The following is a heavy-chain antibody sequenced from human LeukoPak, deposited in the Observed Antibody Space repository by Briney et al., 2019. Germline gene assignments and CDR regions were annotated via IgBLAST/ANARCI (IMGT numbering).Heavy chain of an antibody. CDR3: ARGGVVVAAATFDH. Sequence: SQTLSLTCTVSGGSISSGSYYWSWIRQPAGKGLEWIGRIHTSGTTSYNPSLKSRVTMSVDTSKNQFSLKLSSVTAANTAIYYCARGGVVVAAATFDHWGQGTLVTVSS. CDR1: GGSISSGSYY. CDR2: IHTSGTT. D-gene: IGHD2-15*01. J-gene: IGHJ4*02. V-gene: IGHV4-61*02.